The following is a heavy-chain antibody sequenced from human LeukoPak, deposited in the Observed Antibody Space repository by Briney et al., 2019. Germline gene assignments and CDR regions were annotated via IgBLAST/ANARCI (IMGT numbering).Heavy chain of an antibody. CDR1: GFTFRNYA. CDR3: AKDPNGDYVGAFDF. D-gene: IGHD4-17*01. V-gene: IGHV3-23*01. J-gene: IGHJ4*02. Sequence: GGSLRLSCAASGFTFRNYAMMWVRQAPGRGLELVSSIRAGGDNTYYADSVTGRFTISRDNSKNTLFLQMNSLRAEDTAVYYCAKDPNGDYVGAFDFWGQGMMVSVSS. CDR2: IRAGGDNT.